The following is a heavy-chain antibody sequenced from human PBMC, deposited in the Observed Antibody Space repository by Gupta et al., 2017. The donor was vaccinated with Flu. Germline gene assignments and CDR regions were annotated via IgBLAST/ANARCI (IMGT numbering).Heavy chain of an antibody. V-gene: IGHV4-4*02. CDR3: AIVGCSCSGGSRESFSVLGS. J-gene: IGHJ5*01. Sequence: QVQLQESGPGLVKPSGTLSLTCAVSGGSISSSNWWSWVRQPPGKGLEYIGDIEHSGSKNYKESLKSRGTIAVATSKKQLALKRTAGASAETAVYYWAIVGCSCSGGSRESFSVLGSWFHGTMVTVYS. D-gene: IGHD2-15*01. CDR1: GGSISSSNW. CDR2: IEHSGSK.